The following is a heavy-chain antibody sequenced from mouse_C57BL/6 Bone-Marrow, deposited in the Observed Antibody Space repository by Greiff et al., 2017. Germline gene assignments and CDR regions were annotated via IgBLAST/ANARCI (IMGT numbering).Heavy chain of an antibody. D-gene: IGHD1-1*01. Sequence: QVQLQQSGAELMKPGASVKLSCKATGYTFTGYWIEWVKQRPGHGLEWIGEILPGSGSTNYNEKFKGKATFTADPSSNTAYMQRSSLTTEDSAIYYCARTPLIYYYGSSPLDYWGQGTTLTVSS. CDR3: ARTPLIYYYGSSPLDY. V-gene: IGHV1-9*01. CDR1: GYTFTGYW. J-gene: IGHJ2*01. CDR2: ILPGSGST.